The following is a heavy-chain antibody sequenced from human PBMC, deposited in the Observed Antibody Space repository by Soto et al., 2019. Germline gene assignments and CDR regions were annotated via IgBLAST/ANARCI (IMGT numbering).Heavy chain of an antibody. CDR1: GFTFSSYA. CDR2: ISGSGGST. Sequence: EVQLLESGGGLVQPGGSLRLSCAASGFTFSSYAMRWVRQAPGKGLEWVSAISGSGGSTYYADSVKGRFTISRDNSRNTLYLQMNSLRAEDTAVYYCARRGSGSYYDYWGQGTLVTVSS. V-gene: IGHV3-23*01. D-gene: IGHD1-26*01. J-gene: IGHJ4*02. CDR3: ARRGSGSYYDY.